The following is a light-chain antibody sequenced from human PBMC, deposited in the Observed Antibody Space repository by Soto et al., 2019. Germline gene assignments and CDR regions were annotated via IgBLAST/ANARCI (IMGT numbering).Light chain of an antibody. V-gene: IGKV3-15*01. CDR3: QQYNNWPWT. J-gene: IGKJ1*01. CDR2: GAS. Sequence: EIGITQSPATLSVSPGERATLSCRASQSVSSNLAWYQQKPGQAPRLLIYGASTRATGIPARFSGSGSGTEFTLTISSLQSEDFAVYYCQQYNNWPWTFGQGTKVDIK. CDR1: QSVSSN.